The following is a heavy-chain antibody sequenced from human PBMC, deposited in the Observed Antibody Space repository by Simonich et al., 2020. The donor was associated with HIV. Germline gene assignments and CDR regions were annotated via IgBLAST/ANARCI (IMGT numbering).Heavy chain of an antibody. CDR3: ARRHPTTVTTPYFDY. J-gene: IGHJ4*02. D-gene: IGHD4-17*01. Sequence: QVQLQQWGAGLLKPSETLSLTCAVYGGSFSGYYWSWIRQPPGKGLGWIGEINHSGSTNYNPSLKSRVTISVDTSKNQFSLKLSSVTAADTAVYYCARRHPTTVTTPYFDYWGQGTLFTVSS. CDR1: GGSFSGYY. CDR2: INHSGST. V-gene: IGHV4-34*01.